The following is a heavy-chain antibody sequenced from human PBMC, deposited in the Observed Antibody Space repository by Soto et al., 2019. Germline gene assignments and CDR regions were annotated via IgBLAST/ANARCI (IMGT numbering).Heavy chain of an antibody. CDR3: ARTTWGFHYYDRKQYDMDV. J-gene: IGHJ6*02. CDR2: INHSGST. Sequence: SETLSLTCAVYGGSLSGYYWSWIRQPPGKGLEWIGEINHSGSTNYNPSLKSRVTISVDTSKNQFSPKLTSVTAADTAVYYCARTTWGFHYYDRKQYDMDVWGQGTTVTVSS. CDR1: GGSLSGYY. D-gene: IGHD3-22*01. V-gene: IGHV4-34*01.